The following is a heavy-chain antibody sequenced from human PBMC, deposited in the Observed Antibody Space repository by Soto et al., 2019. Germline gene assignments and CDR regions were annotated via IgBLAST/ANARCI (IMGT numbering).Heavy chain of an antibody. CDR2: ISSSGSTI. J-gene: IGHJ6*02. V-gene: IGHV3-48*03. CDR3: AREGRAIFGVVITYYYYYGMDV. Sequence: VGSLRLSCAASGFTFSSYEMNWVRQAPGKGLEWVSYISSSGSTIYYADSVKGRFTISRDNAKSSLYLQMNSLRAEDTAVYYCAREGRAIFGVVITYYYYYGMDVWGQGTTVTVSS. D-gene: IGHD3-3*01. CDR1: GFTFSSYE.